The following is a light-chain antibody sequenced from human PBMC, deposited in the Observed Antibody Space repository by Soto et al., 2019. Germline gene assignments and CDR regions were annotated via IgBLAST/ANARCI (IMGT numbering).Light chain of an antibody. Sequence: EIVLTQSPGTLSLSPGERATLSCRASQSVSSNYLAWYQQKPGQAPRLLIYGASSRATGIPDRFSGSGSGTDFTLTISRLEPEDFAVYYCQQYDNSFQEYTFGLGTKLEIK. CDR1: QSVSSNY. J-gene: IGKJ2*01. CDR3: QQYDNSFQEYT. CDR2: GAS. V-gene: IGKV3-20*01.